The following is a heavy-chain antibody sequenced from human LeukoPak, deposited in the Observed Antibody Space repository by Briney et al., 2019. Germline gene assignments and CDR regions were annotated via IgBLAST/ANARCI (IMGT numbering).Heavy chain of an antibody. Sequence: ASVKVSSKASGGTFSSYAISWVRQAPGQGLEWMGGIIPIFGTANYAQKFQSRVTITADESTSTAYMELSSLRSEDTAVYYCARDQGIVVVVAAKGDGAFDIWGQGIMVTVSS. J-gene: IGHJ3*02. V-gene: IGHV1-69*13. CDR1: GGTFSSYA. D-gene: IGHD2-15*01. CDR3: ARDQGIVVVVAAKGDGAFDI. CDR2: IIPIFGTA.